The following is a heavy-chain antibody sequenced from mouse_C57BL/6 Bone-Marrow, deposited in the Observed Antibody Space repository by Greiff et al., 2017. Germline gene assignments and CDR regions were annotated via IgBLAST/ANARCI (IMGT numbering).Heavy chain of an antibody. J-gene: IGHJ4*01. Sequence: EVKLVESGGGLVQPGGSLKLSCAASGFTFSDYGMAWVRQAPRKGPEWVAFISNLAYSIYYADTVTGRFTISRENAKNTLYLEMSSLRSEDTAMYYCARQLSYAMDYGGQGTSVTVSS. D-gene: IGHD3-2*02. CDR1: GFTFSDYG. V-gene: IGHV5-15*04. CDR2: ISNLAYSI. CDR3: ARQLSYAMDY.